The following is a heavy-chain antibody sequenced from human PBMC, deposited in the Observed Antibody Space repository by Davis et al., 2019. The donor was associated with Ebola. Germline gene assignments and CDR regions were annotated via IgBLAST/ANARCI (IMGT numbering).Heavy chain of an antibody. D-gene: IGHD4-17*01. CDR1: GFTFSSYA. J-gene: IGHJ3*01. Sequence: PGGSLRLSCAASGFTFSSYAMHWVRQAPGKGLEWVAVISYDGSNKYYADSVKGRFTISRDNSKNILYLQMNSLGADDTAVYFCAKDPNGDYVGTFDFWGQGTLVTVSS. CDR2: ISYDGSNK. CDR3: AKDPNGDYVGTFDF. V-gene: IGHV3-30-3*01.